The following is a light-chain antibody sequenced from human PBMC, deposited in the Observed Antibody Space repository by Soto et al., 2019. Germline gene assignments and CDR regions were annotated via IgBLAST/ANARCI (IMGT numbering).Light chain of an antibody. CDR3: SAWDDSLKGWA. CDR1: NSNIGSNT. V-gene: IGLV1-44*01. J-gene: IGLJ3*02. Sequence: QSVLTQPPSASGTPGQRVTISCSGSNSNIGSNTVNWYQQLPATAPKLLIYNNNQRPSGVADRFSGSKSGTSASLAISGLQSADETDYYCSAWDDSLKGWAFGGGTKLTVL. CDR2: NNN.